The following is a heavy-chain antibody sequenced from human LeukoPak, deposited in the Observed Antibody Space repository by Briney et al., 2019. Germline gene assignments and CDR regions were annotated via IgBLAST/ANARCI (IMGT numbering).Heavy chain of an antibody. CDR1: GGSISSYY. CDR3: ARSFTHYYGSGSYPDAFDI. J-gene: IGHJ3*02. V-gene: IGHV4-59*01. Sequence: SETLSLTCTVSGGSISSYYWSWIRQPPGKGLEWIGYIYYSGSTNYSPSLKSRVTISVDTSKNQFSLKLSSVTAADTAVYYCARSFTHYYGSGSYPDAFDIWGQGTMVTVSS. D-gene: IGHD3-10*01. CDR2: IYYSGST.